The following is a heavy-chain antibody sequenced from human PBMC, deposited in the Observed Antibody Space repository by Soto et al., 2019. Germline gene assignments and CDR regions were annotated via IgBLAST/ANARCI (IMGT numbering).Heavy chain of an antibody. Sequence: SETLSLTCTVSGAPITIYYWSWIRQDTGKWLEWIGYISYSGSTTYTPSLKSRVTMSAETSKNHFSLKLNSVTAPDPAVSSCARYAGGPYDHWGQGILVTVSS. D-gene: IGHD2-15*01. V-gene: IGHV4-59*01. CDR1: GAPITIYY. CDR3: ARYAGGPYDH. CDR2: ISYSGST. J-gene: IGHJ4*03.